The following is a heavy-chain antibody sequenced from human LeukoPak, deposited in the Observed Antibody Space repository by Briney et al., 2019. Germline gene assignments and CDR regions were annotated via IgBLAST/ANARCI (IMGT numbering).Heavy chain of an antibody. Sequence: GASVKVSCKASGYTFTGYYMHWVRQAPGQGLEWMGWINPNSGGTNYAQKFQGRVTMTRDTSISTPYMELSRLRSDDTAVYYCARDTKVAGSSGNWFDPWGQGTLVTVSP. V-gene: IGHV1-2*02. CDR3: ARDTKVAGSSGNWFDP. CDR1: GYTFTGYY. D-gene: IGHD6-19*01. CDR2: INPNSGGT. J-gene: IGHJ5*02.